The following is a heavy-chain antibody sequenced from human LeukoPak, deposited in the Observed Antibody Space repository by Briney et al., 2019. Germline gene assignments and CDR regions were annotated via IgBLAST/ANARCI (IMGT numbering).Heavy chain of an antibody. CDR3: ASLGYCSSTSCSEGAFDI. CDR2: IYHSGST. D-gene: IGHD2-2*01. V-gene: IGHV4-30-2*01. CDR1: GGSISSGGYS. Sequence: PSETLSLTCAVSGGSISSGGYSWSWIRQPPGKGLEWIGYIYHSGSTYYNPSLKSRVTISVDRSKNQFSLKLSSVTAADTAVYYCASLGYCSSTSCSEGAFDIWGQGTMVTVSS. J-gene: IGHJ3*02.